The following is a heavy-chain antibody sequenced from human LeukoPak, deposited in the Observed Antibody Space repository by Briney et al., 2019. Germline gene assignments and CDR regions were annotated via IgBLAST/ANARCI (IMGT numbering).Heavy chain of an antibody. CDR1: GFTVSSNY. J-gene: IGHJ4*02. Sequence: PGGSLRLSCAASGFTVSSNYMSWVRQAPGKGLEWVSVIYSGGSTYYADSVKGRFTISRDNSKNTLYLQMNSLRAEDTAVYYCARDPDYYDSSADYWGQGTLVTVSS. D-gene: IGHD3-22*01. CDR2: IYSGGST. CDR3: ARDPDYYDSSADY. V-gene: IGHV3-53*01.